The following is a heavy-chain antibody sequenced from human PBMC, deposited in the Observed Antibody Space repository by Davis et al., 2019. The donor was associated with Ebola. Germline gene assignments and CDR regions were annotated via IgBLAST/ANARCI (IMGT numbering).Heavy chain of an antibody. CDR2: IIPIFGTA. Sequence: SVKVSCKASGGTFSSYAISWVRQAPGQGLEWMGGIIPIFGTANYAQKFQGRVTITADKSTSTAYMELSSLRSEDTAVYYCARDHSGSYRGDNWFDPWGQGTLVTVSS. J-gene: IGHJ5*02. CDR1: GGTFSSYA. D-gene: IGHD1-26*01. CDR3: ARDHSGSYRGDNWFDP. V-gene: IGHV1-69*06.